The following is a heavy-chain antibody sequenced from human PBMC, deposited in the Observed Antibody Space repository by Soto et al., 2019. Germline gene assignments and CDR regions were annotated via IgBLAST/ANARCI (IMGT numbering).Heavy chain of an antibody. CDR1: GYTFTNYG. CDR3: ARDALHFVVVTAIDPIFDY. V-gene: IGHV1-18*01. J-gene: IGHJ4*02. CDR2: ISGYNGNT. D-gene: IGHD2-21*02. Sequence: QVQLVQSGAEVKKPGASVKVSCKASGYTFTNYGISWVRQAPGQGLEWMGWISGYNGNTNYAQKLQGRVTMTTDTSTNTAYMDLRSLRSDDTAVYYCARDALHFVVVTAIDPIFDYWGQGTLVTVSS.